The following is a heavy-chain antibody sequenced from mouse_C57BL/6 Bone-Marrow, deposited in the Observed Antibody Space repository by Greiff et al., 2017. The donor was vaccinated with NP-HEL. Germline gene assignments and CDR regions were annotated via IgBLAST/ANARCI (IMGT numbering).Heavy chain of an antibody. V-gene: IGHV2-2*01. CDR3: ARLEDYYFDY. J-gene: IGHJ2*01. Sequence: QVQLQQSGPGLVQPSQSLSIPCTVSGFSLTSYGVHWVRQSPGKGLEWLGVIWSGGSTDYNAAFISRLSISKDNSKSHVFFKMNSLQADDTAIYYCARLEDYYFDYWGQGTTLTVSS. CDR1: GFSLTSYG. D-gene: IGHD3-3*01. CDR2: IWSGGST.